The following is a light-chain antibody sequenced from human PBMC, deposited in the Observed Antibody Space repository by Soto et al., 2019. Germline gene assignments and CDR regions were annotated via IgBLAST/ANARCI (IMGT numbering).Light chain of an antibody. V-gene: IGLV1-51*01. CDR3: GTWDSSLSVFV. CDR2: DNN. CDR1: SSNIGNNY. J-gene: IGLJ1*01. Sequence: QSVLTQPPSVSAAPGQKVTISCSGSSSNIGNNYVSWYQQLPGTAPKLLSYDNNKRPSGIPDRFSGSKSGTSATLGITGLQTGDEADYYCGTWDSSLSVFVFGTGTKLTVL.